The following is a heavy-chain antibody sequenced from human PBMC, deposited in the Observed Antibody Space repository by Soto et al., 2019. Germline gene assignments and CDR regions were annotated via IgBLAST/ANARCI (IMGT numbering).Heavy chain of an antibody. CDR3: ARDRVDCSGGNCWRAVEDT. Sequence: QVQLVQSGAEVKKPGASVKVSCKASGYTFTTYYMHWVRQAPGQGLEWMGIIDPSGGGTSYAQKFQGRLTLTSDTFTTTVYTELSSLRAEDTAVYYCARDRVDCSGGNCWRAVEDTWGQGTLVTVSS. D-gene: IGHD2-15*01. V-gene: IGHV1-46*01. CDR1: GYTFTTYY. J-gene: IGHJ5*02. CDR2: IDPSGGGT.